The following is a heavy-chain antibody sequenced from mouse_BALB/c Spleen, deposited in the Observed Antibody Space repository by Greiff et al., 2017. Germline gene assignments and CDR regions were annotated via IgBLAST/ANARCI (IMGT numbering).Heavy chain of an antibody. V-gene: IGHV1S29*02. CDR2: IYPYNGGT. J-gene: IGHJ4*01. CDR3: ARSSYDYAMDY. Sequence: DVKLQESGPELVKPGASVKISCKASGYTFTDYNMHWVKQSHGKSLEWIGYIYPYNGGTGYNQKFKSKATLTVDNSSSTAYMELRSLTSEDSAVYYCARSSYDYAMDYWGQGTSVTVSS. D-gene: IGHD1-1*01. CDR1: GYTFTDYN.